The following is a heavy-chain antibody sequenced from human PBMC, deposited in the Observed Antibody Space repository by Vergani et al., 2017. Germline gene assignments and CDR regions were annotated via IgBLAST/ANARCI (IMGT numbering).Heavy chain of an antibody. J-gene: IGHJ5*02. CDR3: ARDSTRNDVTDWFYP. Sequence: QVQLVQSGAEVKKPGSSVKVSCKASGGTFSSYAISWVRQAPGQGLEWMGGIIPIFGTANYAQKFQGRVTITADESTSTAYMGLSSLRSEDTAVYYCARDSTRNDVTDWFYPWGQGILVTVSS. CDR1: GGTFSSYA. D-gene: IGHD1-1*01. V-gene: IGHV1-69*01. CDR2: IIPIFGTA.